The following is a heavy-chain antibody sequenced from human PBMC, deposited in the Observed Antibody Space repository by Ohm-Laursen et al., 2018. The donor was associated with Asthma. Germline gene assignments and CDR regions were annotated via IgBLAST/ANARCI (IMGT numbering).Heavy chain of an antibody. CDR3: ARGVGGNSGTLDY. D-gene: IGHD4-23*01. V-gene: IGHV3-30*03. CDR2: ISYDGSNK. Sequence: SLRLSCTASGFTFSSYGMHWVRQAPGKGLEWVAVISYDGSNKYYADSVKGRFTISRDNSKNTLYLQMNSLRAEDTAVYYCARGVGGNSGTLDYWGQGTTVTVSS. CDR1: GFTFSSYG. J-gene: IGHJ4*03.